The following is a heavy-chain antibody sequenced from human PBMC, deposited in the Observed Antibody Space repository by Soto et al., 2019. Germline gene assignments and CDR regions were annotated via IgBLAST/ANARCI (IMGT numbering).Heavy chain of an antibody. CDR3: ASHPTHGFSLFDY. J-gene: IGHJ4*02. D-gene: IGHD5-12*01. Sequence: GGSLRLSCAASGFTFSSYAMSWVRQAPGKGLEWVSAISGSGGSTYYADSVKGRFTISRDNSKNTLYLQMNSLRAEDTAVYYCASHPTHGFSLFDYWGQGTLVTVSS. V-gene: IGHV3-23*01. CDR1: GFTFSSYA. CDR2: ISGSGGST.